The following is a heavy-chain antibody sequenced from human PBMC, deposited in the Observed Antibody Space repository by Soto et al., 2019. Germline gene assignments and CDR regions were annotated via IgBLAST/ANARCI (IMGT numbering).Heavy chain of an antibody. J-gene: IGHJ4*02. V-gene: IGHV4-4*02. CDR1: GGSFTSNNW. CDR3: ASRDPGTSVDY. Sequence: QVQLQESGPGLVKPSGTLSLTCAVSGGSFTSNNWWTWVRQPPGQGLEWIGEIYRTGSTNYNPSLKSRVTISLDKPENQFSLKVTSLTAADTAVYYCASRDPGTSVDYWGQGTLVTVPS. CDR2: IYRTGST. D-gene: IGHD1-7*01.